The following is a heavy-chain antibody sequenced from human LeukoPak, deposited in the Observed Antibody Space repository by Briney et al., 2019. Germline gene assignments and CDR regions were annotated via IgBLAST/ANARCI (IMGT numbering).Heavy chain of an antibody. CDR2: ISGYNGNT. J-gene: IGHJ4*02. CDR3: ARADHRLGEGFDY. CDR1: GYTLTELS. Sequence: ASVKVSCKVSGYTLTELSMHWVRQAPGKGLEWMGWISGYNGNTNYAQKLQARVTMTTDTSTSTAYMELRSLRSDDTAVYYCARADHRLGEGFDYWGQGTLVTVSS. V-gene: IGHV1-18*01. D-gene: IGHD3-16*01.